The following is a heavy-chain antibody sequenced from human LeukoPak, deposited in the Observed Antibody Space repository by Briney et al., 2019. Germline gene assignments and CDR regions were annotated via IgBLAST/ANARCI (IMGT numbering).Heavy chain of an antibody. V-gene: IGHV4-34*01. CDR3: PSPLSYYMDV. Sequence: SETLSLTCAVYGGSFSGYYWSWIRQPPGKGLEWIGEINHSGSTNYNPSLKSRVTISVDTSKNQFSLKLSSVTAADYGSGRAPSPLSYYMDVWGKGTTVTVSS. J-gene: IGHJ6*03. CDR1: GGSFSGYY. D-gene: IGHD3-10*01. CDR2: INHSGST.